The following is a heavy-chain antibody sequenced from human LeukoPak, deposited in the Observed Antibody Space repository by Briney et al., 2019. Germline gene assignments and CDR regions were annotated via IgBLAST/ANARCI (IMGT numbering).Heavy chain of an antibody. D-gene: IGHD5-24*01. CDR2: MNPNSGNT. CDR3: ARERRIDGSDY. V-gene: IGHV1-18*01. Sequence: GESLKISCKGSGYTFTSYDINWVRQATGQGLEWMGWMNPNSGNTNYAQKLQGRVTMTTDTSTSTAYMELRSLRSDDTAVYYCARERRIDGSDYWGQGTLVTVSS. CDR1: GYTFTSYD. J-gene: IGHJ4*02.